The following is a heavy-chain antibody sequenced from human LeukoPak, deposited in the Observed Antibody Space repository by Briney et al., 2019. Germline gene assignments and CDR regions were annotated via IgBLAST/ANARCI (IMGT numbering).Heavy chain of an antibody. D-gene: IGHD6-19*01. J-gene: IGHJ4*02. CDR3: AGCSGWYMGAPFDY. CDR1: GFTFDDSG. V-gene: IGHV3-48*03. Sequence: QAGGSLRLSCAASGFTFDDSGMSWVRQAPGKGLEWVAYSSYSGSIIYYADSVKGRFTISRDNSKNLLYLQMSSLRAEDTATYYCAGCSGWYMGAPFDYWGQGTLVTVSS. CDR2: SSYSGSII.